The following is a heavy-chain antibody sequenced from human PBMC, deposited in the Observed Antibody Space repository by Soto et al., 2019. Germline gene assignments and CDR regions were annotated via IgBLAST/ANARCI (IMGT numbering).Heavy chain of an antibody. V-gene: IGHV1-58*01. CDR1: GCTFTSSA. CDR2: IVVGSGNT. D-gene: IGHD6-19*01. CDR3: SASTPRGGCGCPS. J-gene: IGHJ4*02. Sequence: QMQLVQSGPEVKKPGTSVKVSCKASGCTFTSSAVQWVRQARGQRLEWMGWIVVGSGNTNYAQRFQERVTITRDMSTSTAYLELSSLRSEGSAASYGSASTPRGGCGCPSWGQGTLVAVTS.